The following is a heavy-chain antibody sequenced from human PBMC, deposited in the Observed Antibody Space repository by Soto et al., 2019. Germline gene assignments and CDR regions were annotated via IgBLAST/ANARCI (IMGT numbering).Heavy chain of an antibody. CDR1: GYTFTSYA. CDR2: INAGNGNT. CDR3: AAEYYYDSSGYYVPFDY. V-gene: IGHV1-3*01. J-gene: IGHJ4*02. Sequence: GASVKVSCKASGYTFTSYAMHWVRQAPGQRLEWMGWINAGNGNTKYSQKFQGRVTITRDTSASTAYMELSSLRSEDTAVYYCAAEYYYDSSGYYVPFDYWGQGTLVTVSS. D-gene: IGHD3-22*01.